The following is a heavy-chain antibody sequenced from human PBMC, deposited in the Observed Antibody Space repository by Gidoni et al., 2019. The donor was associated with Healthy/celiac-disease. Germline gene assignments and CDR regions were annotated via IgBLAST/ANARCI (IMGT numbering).Heavy chain of an antibody. Sequence: EVQLLESGGGLVQPGGSLRLSCAASGFTFSSYAMSWVRQAPGKGLEWVSAISGSGGSTYYGDSVKGRFTISRDNSKNTLYLQMNSLRAEDTAVYYCANPNSLEWYDMGWFDPWGQGTLVTVSS. CDR1: GFTFSSYA. V-gene: IGHV3-23*01. J-gene: IGHJ5*02. CDR3: ANPNSLEWYDMGWFDP. CDR2: ISGSGGST. D-gene: IGHD3-3*01.